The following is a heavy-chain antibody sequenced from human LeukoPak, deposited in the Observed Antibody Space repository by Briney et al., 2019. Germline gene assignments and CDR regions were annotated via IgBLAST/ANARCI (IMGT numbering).Heavy chain of an antibody. Sequence: PGGSLRLSCAASGFTVSSNYMSWVRQAPGKGLEWVSVIYSGGGTYYADSVKGRFTISRDNSKNTLYLQMNSLRAEDTAVYYCARALPYPHLNFDYWGQGTLVTVSS. CDR1: GFTVSSNY. CDR2: IYSGGGT. CDR3: ARALPYPHLNFDY. V-gene: IGHV3-53*01. J-gene: IGHJ4*02. D-gene: IGHD2-2*02.